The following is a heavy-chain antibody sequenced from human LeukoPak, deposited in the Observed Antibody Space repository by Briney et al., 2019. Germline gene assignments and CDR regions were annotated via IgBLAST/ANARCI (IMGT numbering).Heavy chain of an antibody. J-gene: IGHJ4*02. Sequence: GGSLRLSCAASGFTFSNARMSWVRQAPGKGLEWVGRIKSKTDGGTTDYAAPVKGRFTISRDDSKNTLYLQMNSLKTEDTAVYYCTTEDYVWGSYRQFDYWGQGTLVTVSS. CDR2: IKSKTDGGTT. D-gene: IGHD3-16*02. CDR1: GFTFSNAR. CDR3: TTEDYVWGSYRQFDY. V-gene: IGHV3-15*01.